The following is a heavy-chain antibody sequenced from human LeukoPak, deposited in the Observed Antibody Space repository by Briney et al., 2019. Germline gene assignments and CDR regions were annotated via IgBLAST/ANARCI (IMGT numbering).Heavy chain of an antibody. CDR3: ARDAVDTANAV. Sequence: GGSLRLSCAASGFIFSTYRMSWVRQAPGKGLVWVSHINSDGSITSYADSVKGRFTISRDNAKNTLYLQMNSLRAEDTAVYYCARDAVDTANAVWGQGTTVTVSS. J-gene: IGHJ6*02. CDR1: GFIFSTYR. CDR2: INSDGSIT. D-gene: IGHD5-18*01. V-gene: IGHV3-74*01.